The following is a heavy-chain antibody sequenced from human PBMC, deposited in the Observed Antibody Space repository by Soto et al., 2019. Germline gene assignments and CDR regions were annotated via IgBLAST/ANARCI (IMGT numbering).Heavy chain of an antibody. V-gene: IGHV1-18*01. J-gene: IGHJ1*01. CDR2: VSPKSGNT. Sequence: QIQLVQSGAEVKKPGASVKVSCKASGYNFFDYGVSWVRQAPGQGLGWMGWVSPKSGNTDYARKVQGRVTMTTDISTSTAYMELRGLISGDTGVYYCARGRTVSSIGPLLVWGQGTLVSVSS. CDR1: GYNFFDYG. D-gene: IGHD1-1*01. CDR3: ARGRTVSSIGPLLV.